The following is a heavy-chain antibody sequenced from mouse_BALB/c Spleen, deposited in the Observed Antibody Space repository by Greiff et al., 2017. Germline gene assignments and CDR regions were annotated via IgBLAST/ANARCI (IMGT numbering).Heavy chain of an antibody. CDR1: GFAFSSYD. V-gene: IGHV5-12-1*01. D-gene: IGHD2-4*01. J-gene: IGHJ3*01. CDR3: ARRDYGAY. CDR2: ISSGGGST. Sequence: EVHLVESGGGLVKPGGSLKLSCAASGFAFSSYDMSWVRQTPEKRLEWVAYISSGGGSTYYPDTVKGRFTISRDNAKNTLYLQMSSLKSEDTAMYYCARRDYGAYWGQGTLVTVSA.